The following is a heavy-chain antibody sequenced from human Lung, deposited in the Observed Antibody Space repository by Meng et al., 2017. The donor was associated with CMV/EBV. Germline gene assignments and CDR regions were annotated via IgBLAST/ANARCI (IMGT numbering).Heavy chain of an antibody. D-gene: IGHD6-19*01. V-gene: IGHV4-39*07. Sequence: SETLSLXCTLSLGSISSGSYYWGWLRQPPGKGLEWIGSIHYTGSTNYNPSLKTRVPISEDTSKNEFSLTLTSVTAADTAVYYCARTQWHVGYFDNWGQGTLVTVSS. J-gene: IGHJ4*02. CDR3: ARTQWHVGYFDN. CDR1: LGSISSGSYY. CDR2: IHYTGST.